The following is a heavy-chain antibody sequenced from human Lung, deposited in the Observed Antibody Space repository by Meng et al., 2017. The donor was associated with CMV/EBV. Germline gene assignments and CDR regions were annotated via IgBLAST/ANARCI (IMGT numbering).Heavy chain of an antibody. D-gene: IGHD2-2*01. Sequence: GESXKISCAASGFIFNSYAMHWVRQAPGKGLKCVAIISYDGSNKYYVDSVKGRFIISRDKSKNTLYLQMNSLRAEDTAVYYCARDRNQLLLGGVFDYWGQGTLVTVSS. V-gene: IGHV3-30*04. J-gene: IGHJ4*02. CDR1: GFIFNSYA. CDR3: ARDRNQLLLGGVFDY. CDR2: ISYDGSNK.